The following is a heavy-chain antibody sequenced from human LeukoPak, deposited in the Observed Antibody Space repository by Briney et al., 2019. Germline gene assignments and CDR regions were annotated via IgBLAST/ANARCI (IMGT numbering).Heavy chain of an antibody. Sequence: SVKVSCKASGGTFSSYAISWVRQAPGQGLERMGGIIPIFGTANYAQKFQGRVTITTDESTSTAYMELSSLRSEDTAVYYCARVIPRVGYSSGWEGYWFDPWGQGTLVTVSS. J-gene: IGHJ5*02. D-gene: IGHD6-19*01. CDR3: ARVIPRVGYSSGWEGYWFDP. V-gene: IGHV1-69*05. CDR1: GGTFSSYA. CDR2: IIPIFGTA.